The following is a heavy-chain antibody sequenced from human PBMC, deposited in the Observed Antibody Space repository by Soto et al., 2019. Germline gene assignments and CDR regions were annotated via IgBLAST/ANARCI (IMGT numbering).Heavy chain of an antibody. CDR3: ARDLSSVIATPYYFDY. D-gene: IGHD2-21*01. Sequence: GASVKVSCKASGGTFSSYTISWVRQAPGQGLEWMGRIIPILNIANYAQKFQGRVTITADKSTSTAYMELSSLRSEDTAVYYCARDLSSVIATPYYFDYWGQGTLVNVSS. CDR1: GGTFSSYT. J-gene: IGHJ4*02. CDR2: IIPILNIA. V-gene: IGHV1-69*04.